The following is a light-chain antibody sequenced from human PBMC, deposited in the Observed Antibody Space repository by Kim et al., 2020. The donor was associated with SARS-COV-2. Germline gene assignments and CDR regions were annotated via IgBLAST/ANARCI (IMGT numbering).Light chain of an antibody. CDR3: QQYYSYPLT. V-gene: IGKV1-8*01. CDR2: AAS. Sequence: SASTGDRVTSACRARQGISSYLAWYQQKPGKAPKLLFYAASALQSVVASRFSGSGSGTDFTFTISCLQSEDFATEYCQQYYSYPLTFGGGTKVEI. CDR1: QGISSY. J-gene: IGKJ4*01.